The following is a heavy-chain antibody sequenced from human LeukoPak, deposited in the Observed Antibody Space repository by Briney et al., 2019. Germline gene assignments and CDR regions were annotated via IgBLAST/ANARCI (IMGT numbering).Heavy chain of an antibody. Sequence: PGGSLRLSCAASGFTFSSYWMSWVRQAPGKGLEWVANTKQDGSEKYYVDSVKGRFTISRDNAKNSLYLQLNSLRAEDTAVYYCAREYTLYRSGWFLDYWGQGTVVAVSS. CDR1: GFTFSSYW. CDR2: TKQDGSEK. V-gene: IGHV3-7*01. J-gene: IGHJ4*02. CDR3: AREYTLYRSGWFLDY. D-gene: IGHD6-19*01.